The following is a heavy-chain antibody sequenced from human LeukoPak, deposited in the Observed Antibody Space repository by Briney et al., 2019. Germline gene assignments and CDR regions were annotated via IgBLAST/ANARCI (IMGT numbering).Heavy chain of an antibody. J-gene: IGHJ6*03. Sequence: ASVKVSCKASGYTFTSYGISWVRQAPGQGLAWMGWISAYNDNTNYAQKVQGRVTMTTDTSTSTAYMELRSLRSGDTAVYYCARDRRDGYNFYYYYYMDVWGKGTTVTVSS. D-gene: IGHD5-24*01. CDR3: ARDRRDGYNFYYYYYMDV. V-gene: IGHV1-18*01. CDR2: ISAYNDNT. CDR1: GYTFTSYG.